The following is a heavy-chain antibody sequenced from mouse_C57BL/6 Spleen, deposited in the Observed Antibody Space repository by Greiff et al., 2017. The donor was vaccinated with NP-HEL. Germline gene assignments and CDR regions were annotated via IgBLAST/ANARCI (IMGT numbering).Heavy chain of an antibody. CDR3: ARALYYNCLAY. D-gene: IGHD2-1*01. J-gene: IGHJ3*01. Sequence: EVKLQESGPELVKPGASVKISCKASGYTFTGYNMHWVKQSTIKGLEWIGIINPNYGATSYNQKFKGKATLTVDQSSSTAYMQLNSLTSEDSAVYYCARALYYNCLAYWGQGTLVTVS. CDR1: GYTFTGYN. V-gene: IGHV1-39*01. CDR2: INPNYGAT.